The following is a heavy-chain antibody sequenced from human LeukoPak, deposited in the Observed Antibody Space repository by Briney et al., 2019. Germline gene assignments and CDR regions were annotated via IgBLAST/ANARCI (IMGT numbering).Heavy chain of an antibody. D-gene: IGHD1-1*01. J-gene: IGHJ5*01. CDR2: ISGSGGT. Sequence: GGALRLSCAASGFTFSSYAVSWVRQAPGRGLEWVSAISGSGGTYYIASVKGRFIVSRDNSRNTLYLQLNSLRAEDTAIYYCAKEDFRDHTTGFDSWGQGTLVTVSS. CDR3: AKEDFRDHTTGFDS. CDR1: GFTFSSYA. V-gene: IGHV3-23*01.